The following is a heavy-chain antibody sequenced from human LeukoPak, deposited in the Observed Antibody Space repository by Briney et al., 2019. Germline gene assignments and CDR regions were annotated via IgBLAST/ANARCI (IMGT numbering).Heavy chain of an antibody. CDR2: IWYDGSNK. CDR3: ARAVGGIVVVPAAPLDY. Sequence: GGSLRLSCAASGFTFSSYGMHWVRQAPGKGLEWVAVIWYDGSNKYYADSVKGRFTISRDNSKNTLYLQMNSLRAEDTAVYYCARAVGGIVVVPAAPLDYWGREPWSPSPQ. V-gene: IGHV3-33*01. J-gene: IGHJ4*02. D-gene: IGHD2-2*01. CDR1: GFTFSSYG.